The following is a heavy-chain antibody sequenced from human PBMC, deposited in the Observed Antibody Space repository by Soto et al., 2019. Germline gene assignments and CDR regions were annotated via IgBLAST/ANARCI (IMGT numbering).Heavy chain of an antibody. V-gene: IGHV3-48*02. D-gene: IGHD3-22*01. CDR3: ARDPDYYDSSPPGMDV. J-gene: IGHJ6*02. CDR1: GFTFSSYS. Sequence: GGSLRLSCAASGFTFSSYSMNWVRQAPGKGLEWVSYISSSSTIYYADSVKGRFTISRDNAKNSLYLQMNSLRDEDTAVYYCARDPDYYDSSPPGMDVWGQGTTVTVSS. CDR2: ISSSSTI.